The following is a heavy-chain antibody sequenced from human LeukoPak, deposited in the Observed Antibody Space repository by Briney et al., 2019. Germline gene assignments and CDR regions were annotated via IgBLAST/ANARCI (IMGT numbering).Heavy chain of an antibody. CDR2: ISYDGSNK. CDR3: ARPSRPMSGSYFTLPRSAEYFQH. CDR1: GFTFSSYA. D-gene: IGHD1-26*01. V-gene: IGHV3-30-3*01. Sequence: PGGSLRLSCAASGFTFSSYAMHWVRQAPGKGLEWVAVISYDGSNKYYADSVKGRFTISRDNSKNTLYLQMNSLRAEDTAVYYCARPSRPMSGSYFTLPRSAEYFQHWGQGTLVTVSS. J-gene: IGHJ1*01.